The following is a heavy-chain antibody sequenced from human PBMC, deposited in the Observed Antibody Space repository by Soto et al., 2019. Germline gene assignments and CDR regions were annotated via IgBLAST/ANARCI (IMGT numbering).Heavy chain of an antibody. CDR2: IYYSGST. CDR1: GGSISSYY. D-gene: IGHD1-26*01. CDR3: ERRYGGNFDY. Sequence: SETLSLTCTVSGGSISSYYWSWIRQPPGKGLEWIGYIYYSGSTNYNPSLKSRVTISVDTSKNQFSLKLSSVTAADTAVYYCERRYGGNFDYWGQGTLVTVSS. J-gene: IGHJ4*02. V-gene: IGHV4-59*01.